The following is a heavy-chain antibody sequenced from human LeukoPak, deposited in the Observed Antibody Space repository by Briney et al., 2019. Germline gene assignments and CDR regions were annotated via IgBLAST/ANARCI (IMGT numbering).Heavy chain of an antibody. CDR1: GFTFKNYG. CDR3: AKDLLLRQFVLDF. D-gene: IGHD5-24*01. Sequence: GGSLRLSCGASGFTFKNYGMHWVRQAPGRGLEWVAFTLYDGSSQYYPDSLRGRLTISRDNSKNTLFLQMNNLTHDDTAVYYCAKDLLLRQFVLDFWGQGTPVTVSS. CDR2: TLYDGSSQ. V-gene: IGHV3-30*02. J-gene: IGHJ4*02.